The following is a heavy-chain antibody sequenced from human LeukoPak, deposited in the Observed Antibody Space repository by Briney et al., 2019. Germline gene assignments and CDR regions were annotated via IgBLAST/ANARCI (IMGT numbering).Heavy chain of an antibody. V-gene: IGHV1-18*01. CDR2: ISAYNGNT. D-gene: IGHD5-24*01. CDR1: GYTFTSYG. J-gene: IGHJ4*02. Sequence: ASVKVSCKASGYTFTSYGINWVRQAPGQGLEWMGWISAYNGNTNYAQELQGRVTMTTDTSTTTAYMELRRLKSDDTAVYYCARPQEEDGYNYNWAFDYWGQGTLVTVSS. CDR3: ARPQEEDGYNYNWAFDY.